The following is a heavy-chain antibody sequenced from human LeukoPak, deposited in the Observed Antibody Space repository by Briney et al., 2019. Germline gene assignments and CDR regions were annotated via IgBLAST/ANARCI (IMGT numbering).Heavy chain of an antibody. J-gene: IGHJ4*02. CDR1: GFTFSDYY. D-gene: IGHD3-22*01. CDR3: ARCGEYYYDSSGLLDY. V-gene: IGHV3-11*04. Sequence: GGSLRLSCAASGFTFSDYYMSWIRQAPGKGLEWVSYISSSGSTIYYADSVKGRFTISRDNAKNSLYLQMNSLRAEDTAVYYCARCGEYYYDSSGLLDYWGQGTLVTVSS. CDR2: ISSSGSTI.